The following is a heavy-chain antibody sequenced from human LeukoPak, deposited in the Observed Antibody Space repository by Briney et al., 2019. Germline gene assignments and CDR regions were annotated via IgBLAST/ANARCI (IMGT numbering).Heavy chain of an antibody. J-gene: IGHJ5*02. CDR2: IYYSGST. Sequence: PSETLSLTCTVSGGSISSYYWSWIRQPPGKELEWIGYIYYSGSTNYNPSLKSRVTISVDTSKNQFSLKLSSVTAADTAVYYCARHLSVDTAMVRSFRFDPWGQGTLVTVSS. V-gene: IGHV4-59*08. D-gene: IGHD5-18*01. CDR1: GGSISSYY. CDR3: ARHLSVDTAMVRSFRFDP.